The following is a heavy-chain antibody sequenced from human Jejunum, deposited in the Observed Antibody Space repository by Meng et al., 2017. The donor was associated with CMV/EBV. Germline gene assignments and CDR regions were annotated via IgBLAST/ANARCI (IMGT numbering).Heavy chain of an antibody. Sequence: QVQLVQSGSELKKPGASVTVSCKASGYTLTSYAMHWVRQAPGQRLEWMGWINAGNGNTKYSQRFQGRVTITRDTSASTAYMELSSLRSEDTTVYYCARAGYDSSGYYPQPFDYWGQGTLVTVSS. CDR3: ARAGYDSSGYYPQPFDY. D-gene: IGHD3-22*01. J-gene: IGHJ4*02. CDR2: INAGNGNT. V-gene: IGHV1-3*01. CDR1: GYTLTSYA.